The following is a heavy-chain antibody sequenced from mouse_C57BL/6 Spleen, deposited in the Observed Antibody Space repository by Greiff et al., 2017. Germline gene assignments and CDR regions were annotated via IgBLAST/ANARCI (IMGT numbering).Heavy chain of an antibody. Sequence: EVQLQQSGPELVKPGASVTIPCKASGYTFTDYNMDWVKQSHGKSLEWIGDINPNNGGTIYNQKFKGKATLTVDKSSSTAYMELRSLTSEDTAVYYCARPGSSFWFAYWGQGTLVTVSA. J-gene: IGHJ3*01. V-gene: IGHV1-18*01. CDR1: GYTFTDYN. D-gene: IGHD1-1*01. CDR2: INPNNGGT. CDR3: ARPGSSFWFAY.